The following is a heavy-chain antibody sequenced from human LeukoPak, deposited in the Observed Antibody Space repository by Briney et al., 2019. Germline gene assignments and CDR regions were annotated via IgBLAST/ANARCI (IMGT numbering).Heavy chain of an antibody. CDR2: ISYDGSNK. D-gene: IGHD3-10*01. CDR3: AKDFIMVRGVIGLGWFDP. CDR1: GFTFSSYG. Sequence: PGGSLRLSCAASGFTFSSYGMHWVRQAPGKGLEGVAVISYDGSNKYYADSVKGRFTISRDNSKNTLYLQMNSLRAEDTAVYYCAKDFIMVRGVIGLGWFDPWGQGTLVTVSS. J-gene: IGHJ5*02. V-gene: IGHV3-30*18.